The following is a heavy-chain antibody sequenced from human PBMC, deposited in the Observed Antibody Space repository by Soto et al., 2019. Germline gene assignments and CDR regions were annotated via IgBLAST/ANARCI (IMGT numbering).Heavy chain of an antibody. D-gene: IGHD2-2*01. CDR3: AREKVVVVPAAEYYYYYGMDV. Sequence: QVQLQESGPGLVKPSQTLSLTCTVSGGSISSGGYYWSWIRQHPGKGLEWIGYIYYSGSTYYNPSLKSRVTISVDTSKNQFSLKLSSVTAADTAVYYCAREKVVVVPAAEYYYYYGMDVWGQGTTVTVSS. V-gene: IGHV4-31*03. CDR1: GGSISSGGYY. CDR2: IYYSGST. J-gene: IGHJ6*02.